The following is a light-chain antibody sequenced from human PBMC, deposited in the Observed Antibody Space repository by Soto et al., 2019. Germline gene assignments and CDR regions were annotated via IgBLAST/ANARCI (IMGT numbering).Light chain of an antibody. CDR1: QGISCY. CDR3: QQYYSKPPR. Sequence: AMRLTQSPCSLSESTGDRVTITFRASQGISCYLAWYQQKPGKGPKLLGYAASTLQIRVQSKFTDGGSVTEFTLTISCQQSQDFATDDSQQYYSKPPRIGQVTKVEIK. J-gene: IGKJ1*01. CDR2: AAS. V-gene: IGKV1-8*01.